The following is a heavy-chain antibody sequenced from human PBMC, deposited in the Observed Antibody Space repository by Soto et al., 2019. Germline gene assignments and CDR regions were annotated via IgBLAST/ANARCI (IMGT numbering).Heavy chain of an antibody. V-gene: IGHV5-10-1*01. CDR3: ATRRSREYYYDPGDAFDI. Sequence: GESLKISCKGSGYSFTSYWISWVRQMPGKGLEWMGRIDPSDSYTNYSPSFQGHVTISADKSISTAYLQWSSLKASDTAMYYCATRRSREYYYDPGDAFDIWGPGIIVT. CDR2: IDPSDSYT. CDR1: GYSFTSYW. J-gene: IGHJ3*02. D-gene: IGHD3-22*01.